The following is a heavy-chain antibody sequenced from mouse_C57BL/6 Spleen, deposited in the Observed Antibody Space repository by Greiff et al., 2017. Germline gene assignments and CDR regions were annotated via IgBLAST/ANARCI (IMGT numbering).Heavy chain of an antibody. CDR3: TTGVITTAFDY. V-gene: IGHV14-4*01. J-gene: IGHJ2*01. D-gene: IGHD1-1*01. Sequence: EVQLQQSGAELVRPGASVKLSCTASGFNIKDDYMHWVKQRPEQGLEWIGWIDPENGDTEYASKFQGKATITADTSSNTAYLQLSSLTSEDTAVYYCTTGVITTAFDYWGQGTTLTVSS. CDR2: IDPENGDT. CDR1: GFNIKDDY.